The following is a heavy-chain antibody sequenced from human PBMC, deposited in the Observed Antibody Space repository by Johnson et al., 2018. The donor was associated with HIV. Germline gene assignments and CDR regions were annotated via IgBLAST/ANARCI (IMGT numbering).Heavy chain of an antibody. CDR3: AKDIVGATGAFDI. CDR2: IYSGGRT. CDR1: GFTVSSNY. V-gene: IGHV3-53*01. Sequence: VQLVESGGGLIQPGGSLRLSCAASGFTVSSNYMSWVRQAPGKGMEWVQVIYSGGRTYYGDPVKGRFTISRDNAKNSLYLQMNSLRAEDTALYYCAKDIVGATGAFDIWGQGTMVTVSS. J-gene: IGHJ3*02. D-gene: IGHD1-26*01.